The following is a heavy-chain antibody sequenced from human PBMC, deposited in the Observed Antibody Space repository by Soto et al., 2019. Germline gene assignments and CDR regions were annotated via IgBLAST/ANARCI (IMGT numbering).Heavy chain of an antibody. Sequence: SETLSLTCAVYCGSFSDYSWTWIRQPPGKGLEWIGEINHSGSTYYNPSLKSRVTISVDTSKNQFSLKLSSVTAADTAVYYCARGRGTMVRGVIPYYYYYYGMDVWGQGTTVTVSS. J-gene: IGHJ6*02. CDR1: CGSFSDYS. CDR2: INHSGST. V-gene: IGHV4-34*01. CDR3: ARGRGTMVRGVIPYYYYYYGMDV. D-gene: IGHD3-10*01.